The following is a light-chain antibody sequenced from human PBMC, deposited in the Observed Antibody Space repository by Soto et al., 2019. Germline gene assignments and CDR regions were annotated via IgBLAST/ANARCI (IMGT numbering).Light chain of an antibody. V-gene: IGLV2-14*01. J-gene: IGLJ1*01. CDR2: EVS. CDR1: SSDVGSYHY. CDR3: SSYTSGRDVYV. Sequence: QSALTRPASVSGSPGQSITISCTGTSSDVGSYHYVSWFQQHPGKAPKLIIFEVSDRPSGVSTRFSGSKSGDTASLTISGLQADDEADYYCSSYTSGRDVYVFGGGTKVTVL.